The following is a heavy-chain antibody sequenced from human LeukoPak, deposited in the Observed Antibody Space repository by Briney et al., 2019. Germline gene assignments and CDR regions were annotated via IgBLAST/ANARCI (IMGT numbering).Heavy chain of an antibody. CDR2: ITPIFGTA. J-gene: IGHJ4*02. CDR1: GGTFSSYA. CDR3: ASPRGYCSSTSCPYDY. V-gene: IGHV1-69*05. D-gene: IGHD2-2*01. Sequence: GSSVKVSCKASGGTFSSYAISWVRQAPGQGLEWMGGITPIFGTANYAQKFQGRVTITTDESTSTAYMELSSLRSEDTAVYYCASPRGYCSSTSCPYDYWGQGTLVTVSS.